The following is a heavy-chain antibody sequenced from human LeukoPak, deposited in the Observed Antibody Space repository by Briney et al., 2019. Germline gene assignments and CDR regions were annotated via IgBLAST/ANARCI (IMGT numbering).Heavy chain of an antibody. CDR2: ISSSSSYT. V-gene: IGHV3-11*06. CDR1: GFTFSDYC. D-gene: IGHD4-23*01. J-gene: IGHJ3*02. CDR3: ARTMATVVTPTFDI. Sequence: PGGSLRLSCAASGFTFSDYCMSWIRQAPGKGLEWVSYISSSSSYTNYADSVKGRFTISRDNAKNSLYLQMSSLRSEDTAVYYCARTMATVVTPTFDIWGLGTMVTVSS.